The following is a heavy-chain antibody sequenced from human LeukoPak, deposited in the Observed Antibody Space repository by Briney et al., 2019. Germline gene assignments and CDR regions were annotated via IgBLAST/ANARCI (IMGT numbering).Heavy chain of an antibody. Sequence: ASPTVSYPAPGDTFKSKESRWVSQAPGQGKERMGWISPYDGYTNYAQKLQGGVTMTTDTSTRTAYMELRSLRSDDTAVYYCARWYCSSTSCYAGAFDIWGQGTMVTVSS. CDR1: GDTFKSKE. D-gene: IGHD2-2*01. CDR2: ISPYDGYT. J-gene: IGHJ3*02. CDR3: ARWYCSSTSCYAGAFDI. V-gene: IGHV1-18*01.